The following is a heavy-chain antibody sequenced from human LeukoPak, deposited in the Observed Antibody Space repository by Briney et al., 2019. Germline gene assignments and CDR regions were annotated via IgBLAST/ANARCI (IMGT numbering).Heavy chain of an antibody. CDR2: IYYDGSVK. CDR1: GFTFNIYA. CDR3: ARGGGVDAAMALDY. J-gene: IGHJ4*02. Sequence: PGGSLRLSCAASGFTFNIYAMHWVRQAPGQGLEWVAIIYYDGSVKYYADSVKGRFTISRDSSKNTVYLIMNRLRADDTAVYYRARGGGVDAAMALDYWGQGTLVAVSS. D-gene: IGHD5-18*01. V-gene: IGHV3-33*01.